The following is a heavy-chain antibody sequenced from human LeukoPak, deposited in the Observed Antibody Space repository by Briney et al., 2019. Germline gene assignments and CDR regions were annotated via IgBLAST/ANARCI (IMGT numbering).Heavy chain of an antibody. CDR1: GFTFSSYW. Sequence: GGSLRLSCAASGFTFSSYWMSWVRQAPGKGLEWVANIKQDGSEKYYVDSVKGRFTISRDSAKNSLYLQMNSLRAEDTAVYYCARDLGYGDYTGLDYWGQGTLVTVS. CDR2: IKQDGSEK. V-gene: IGHV3-7*01. D-gene: IGHD4-17*01. CDR3: ARDLGYGDYTGLDY. J-gene: IGHJ4*02.